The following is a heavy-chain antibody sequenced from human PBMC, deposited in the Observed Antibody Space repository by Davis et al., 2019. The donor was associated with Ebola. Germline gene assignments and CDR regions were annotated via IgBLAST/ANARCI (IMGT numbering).Heavy chain of an antibody. J-gene: IGHJ4*02. D-gene: IGHD6-19*01. CDR2: ISGSAGNT. V-gene: IGHV3-23*01. CDR1: GFTFDDYA. Sequence: GESLKISCAASGFTFDDYAMHWVRQAPGKGLEWVSAISGSAGNTYYADSVKGRFTISRDNSMNTLYLQMNSLRAEDTAVYYCAKGSVAVALFDYWGQGTLVTVSS. CDR3: AKGSVAVALFDY.